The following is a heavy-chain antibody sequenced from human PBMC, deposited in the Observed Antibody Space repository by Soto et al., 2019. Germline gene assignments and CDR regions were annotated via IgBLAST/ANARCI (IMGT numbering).Heavy chain of an antibody. Sequence: AGGSLRLSCAASGFTFSSYAMSWVRQAPGKGLEWVSAISGSGGSTYYADSVKGRFTISRDNSKNTLYLQMNSLRAEDTAVYYCAKRIAAAGTQYFDYWGQGTLVTVSS. CDR1: GFTFSSYA. V-gene: IGHV3-23*01. CDR3: AKRIAAAGTQYFDY. J-gene: IGHJ4*02. CDR2: ISGSGGST. D-gene: IGHD6-13*01.